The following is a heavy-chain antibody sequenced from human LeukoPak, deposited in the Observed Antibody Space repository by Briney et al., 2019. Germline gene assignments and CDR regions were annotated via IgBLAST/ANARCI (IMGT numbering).Heavy chain of an antibody. J-gene: IGHJ4*02. Sequence: PGGSLRLSCAASGFTFSNYAMGWVRQAPGKGLEWVSALSVSGGSTYYADSVKGRFTISRDNSKNTVYLQVNSLRAEDTAIYYCANFRFTAASAPYYFGYWGQGTLVTVSS. D-gene: IGHD6-13*01. CDR3: ANFRFTAASAPYYFGY. CDR1: GFTFSNYA. CDR2: LSVSGGST. V-gene: IGHV3-23*01.